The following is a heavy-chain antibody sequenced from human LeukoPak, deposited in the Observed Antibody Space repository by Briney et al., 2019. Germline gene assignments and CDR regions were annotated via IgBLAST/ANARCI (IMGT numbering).Heavy chain of an antibody. CDR3: ARDHPPRYSSSGAFDI. D-gene: IGHD6-6*01. Sequence: ASVTVSCKASGYTFTSYGISWVRQAPGQGLEWMGRISAYNGNTNYAQKLQGRVTMTTDTSTSTAYMELRSLRSDDTAVYYCARDHPPRYSSSGAFDIWGQGTMVTVSS. V-gene: IGHV1-18*01. CDR2: ISAYNGNT. J-gene: IGHJ3*02. CDR1: GYTFTSYG.